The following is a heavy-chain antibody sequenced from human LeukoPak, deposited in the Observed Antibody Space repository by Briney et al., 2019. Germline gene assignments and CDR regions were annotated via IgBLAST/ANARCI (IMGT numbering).Heavy chain of an antibody. J-gene: IGHJ5*02. V-gene: IGHV3-15*07. CDR1: GFTFNNVW. CDR3: ATDFYDST. CDR2: IRSNSDGGTI. Sequence: PGGSLRLSCAASGFTFNNVWMNWVRQAPGKGLEWVGRIRSNSDGGTIDYAAPVKGRFTLSRDDSKNTLYLQMNSLQTEDTAVYYCATDFYDSTWGQGTLVTVSS. D-gene: IGHD3-22*01.